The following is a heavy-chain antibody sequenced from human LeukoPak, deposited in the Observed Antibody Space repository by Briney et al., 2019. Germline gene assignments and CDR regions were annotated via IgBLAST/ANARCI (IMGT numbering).Heavy chain of an antibody. D-gene: IGHD2-2*01. CDR1: GGTFSSYA. CDR2: IIPIFGTA. J-gene: IGHJ4*02. V-gene: IGHV1-69*13. CDR3: ARDPSEYLLLYYFDY. Sequence: ASVKVSCKASGGTFSSYAISWVRQAPGQGLEWMGGIIPIFGTANYAQKFQGRVTITADESTSTAYMELSSLRSEDTAVYYCARDPSEYLLLYYFDYWGQGTLLPVSS.